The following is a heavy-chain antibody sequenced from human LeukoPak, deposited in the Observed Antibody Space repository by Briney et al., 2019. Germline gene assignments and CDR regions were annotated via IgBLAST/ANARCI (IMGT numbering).Heavy chain of an antibody. V-gene: IGHV4-59*01. Sequence: SETLSLTCTVSGGPISSYYWSWIRQPPGKGLEWIGYIYYSGSTNYNPSLKSRVTISVDTSKNQFSLKLSSATAADTAVYYCAREGYYSYYYYMDVWGKGTTVTVSS. CDR3: AREGYYSYYYYMDV. CDR2: IYYSGST. J-gene: IGHJ6*03. D-gene: IGHD3-22*01. CDR1: GGPISSYY.